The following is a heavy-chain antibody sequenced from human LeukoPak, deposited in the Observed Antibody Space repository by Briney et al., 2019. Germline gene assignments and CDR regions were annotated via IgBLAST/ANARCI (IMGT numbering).Heavy chain of an antibody. CDR1: GSTFTGYY. Sequence: ASVKVSCKASGSTFTGYYMHWVRQAPGQGLEWMGWINPNSGGTNYAQKFQGRVTMTSATSISTAYMELRRLRSDDKAAYYCAREGRVDSAVVLFDYWGQGTLVTVSS. CDR3: AREGRVDSAVVLFDY. V-gene: IGHV1-2*02. J-gene: IGHJ4*02. CDR2: INPNSGGT. D-gene: IGHD5-18*01.